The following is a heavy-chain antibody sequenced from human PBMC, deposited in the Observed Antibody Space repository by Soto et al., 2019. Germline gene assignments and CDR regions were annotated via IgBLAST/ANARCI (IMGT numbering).Heavy chain of an antibody. J-gene: IGHJ4*02. Sequence: GSGPTLVNPTQTLTLTCTFSGFSLSTSGMCVSWIRQPPGKALEWLALIDWDDDKYYSTSLKTRLTISKDTSKNQVVLTMTNMDPVDTATYYCARALLGAGHYYFDYWGQGTLVTVSS. CDR3: ARALLGAGHYYFDY. V-gene: IGHV2-70*01. D-gene: IGHD1-26*01. CDR2: IDWDDDK. CDR1: GFSLSTSGMC.